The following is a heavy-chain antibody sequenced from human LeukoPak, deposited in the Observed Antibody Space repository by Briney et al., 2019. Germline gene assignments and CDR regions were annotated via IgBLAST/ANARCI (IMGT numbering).Heavy chain of an antibody. CDR3: AMATIEYYFDY. CDR1: GYTFTGYY. J-gene: IGHJ4*02. CDR2: IIPIFGTA. Sequence: SVKVSCKASGYTFTGYYMHWVRQAPGQGLEWMGGIIPIFGTANYAQKFQGRVTITADESTSTAYMGLSSLRSEDTAVYYCAMATIEYYFDYWGQGTLVTVSS. V-gene: IGHV1-69*13. D-gene: IGHD5-12*01.